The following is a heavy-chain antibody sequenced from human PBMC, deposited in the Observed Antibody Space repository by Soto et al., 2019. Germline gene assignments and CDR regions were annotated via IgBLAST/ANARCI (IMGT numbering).Heavy chain of an antibody. J-gene: IGHJ3*01. Sequence: EVQLVESGGGLIQPGGSLRLSCGASGFTVSTNYMSWVRQAPGKGLEGGSHIYSGGSTYYADSVKGRFTTSRDYSTNTLYLQMNALRAEDTAVYYCARCLGDLSLSAFDFWGQGTVVTVSS. CDR2: IYSGGST. CDR1: GFTVSTNY. CDR3: ARCLGDLSLSAFDF. D-gene: IGHD3-16*02. V-gene: IGHV3-53*01.